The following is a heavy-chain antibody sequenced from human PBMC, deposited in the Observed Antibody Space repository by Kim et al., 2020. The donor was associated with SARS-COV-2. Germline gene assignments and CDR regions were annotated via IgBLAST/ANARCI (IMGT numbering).Heavy chain of an antibody. D-gene: IGHD4-17*01. J-gene: IGHJ5*02. CDR1: GYTFTSYG. Sequence: ASVKVSCKASGYTFTSYGISWVRQAPGQGLEWMGWISAYNGNTNYAQKLQGRVTMTTDTSTSTAYMELRSLRSDDTAVYYCARDTPPYGDYPRWFDPWGQGTLVTVSS. V-gene: IGHV1-18*01. CDR2: ISAYNGNT. CDR3: ARDTPPYGDYPRWFDP.